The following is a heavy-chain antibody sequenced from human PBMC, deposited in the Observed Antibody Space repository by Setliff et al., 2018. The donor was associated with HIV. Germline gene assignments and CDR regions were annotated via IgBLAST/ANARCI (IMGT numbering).Heavy chain of an antibody. CDR2: IYYSGST. V-gene: IGHV4-31*03. CDR1: GGSISSGGYY. Sequence: KPSETLSLTCTVSGGSISSGGYYWSWIRQHPGKGLECIGYIYYSGSTYYNPSLKSRVTISVDTSKNQFSLKLSSVTAADSAIYYCTRGWELLPYWALNVWGKGTTVTVSS. CDR3: TRGWELLPYWALNV. D-gene: IGHD2-15*01. J-gene: IGHJ6*04.